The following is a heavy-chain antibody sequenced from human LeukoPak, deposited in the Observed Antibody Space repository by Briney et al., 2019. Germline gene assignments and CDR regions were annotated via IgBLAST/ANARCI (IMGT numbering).Heavy chain of an antibody. D-gene: IGHD6-19*01. V-gene: IGHV3-21*01. J-gene: IGHJ4*02. CDR3: ARGISWRPIAVAPFDY. CDR2: ISSSSSYI. Sequence: GSLRLSCAASGFTFNTYSMNWVRQAPGKGLEWVSSISSSSSYIYYADSVKGRFTISRDNAKNSLYLQMNSLRAEDTAVYYCARGISWRPIAVAPFDYWGQGTLVTVSS. CDR1: GFTFNTYS.